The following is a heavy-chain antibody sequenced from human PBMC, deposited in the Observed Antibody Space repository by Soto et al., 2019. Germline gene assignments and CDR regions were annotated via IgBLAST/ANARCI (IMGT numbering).Heavy chain of an antibody. CDR2: IYYSGST. CDR3: ARVKSSSSWYDY. V-gene: IGHV4-31*03. J-gene: IGHJ4*02. D-gene: IGHD6-13*01. Sequence: SETLSLTCTVSGGSISSGGYYWSWIRQHPGKGLEWIGYIYYSGSTYYNPSLKSRVTISVDTSKNQFSLKLSSVTAADTAVYYCARVKSSSSWYDYWGQGTLVTVSS. CDR1: GGSISSGGYY.